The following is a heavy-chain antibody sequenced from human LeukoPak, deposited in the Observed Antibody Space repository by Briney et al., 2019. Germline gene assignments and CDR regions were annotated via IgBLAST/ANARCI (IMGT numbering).Heavy chain of an antibody. CDR1: GGTFNSFA. CDR3: ARSKGDCSSTSCYRGWGYYYYYMDV. V-gene: IGHV1-69*13. Sequence: GASVKVSCKASGGTFNSFALSWVRQAPGQGLEWMGGTIPIYPTTDYAQKFQGRVTIRADESTGTVSIELSNLRSEDTAVYYCARSKGDCSSTSCYRGWGYYYYYMDVWGKGTTVTVSS. J-gene: IGHJ6*03. D-gene: IGHD2-2*02. CDR2: TIPIYPTT.